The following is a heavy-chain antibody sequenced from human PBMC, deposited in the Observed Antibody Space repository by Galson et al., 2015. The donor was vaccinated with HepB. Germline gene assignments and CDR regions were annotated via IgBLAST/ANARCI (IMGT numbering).Heavy chain of an antibody. J-gene: IGHJ4*02. V-gene: IGHV2-5*01. Sequence: PALVKPTQTLTLTCTFSGFSLSTSGVGVGWIRQPPGKALEWLALIYWNDDKRYSPSLKSRLTITKDTSKNQVVLTMTNMDPVDTATYYCAHSRPPQWSYDSSGYFIYWGQGTLVTVSS. CDR1: GFSLSTSGVG. CDR3: AHSRPPQWSYDSSGYFIY. D-gene: IGHD3-22*01. CDR2: IYWNDDK.